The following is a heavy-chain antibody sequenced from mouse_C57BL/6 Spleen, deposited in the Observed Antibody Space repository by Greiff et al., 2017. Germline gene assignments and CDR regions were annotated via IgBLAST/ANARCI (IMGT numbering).Heavy chain of an antibody. CDR3: ARQRGKNAMDY. CDR2: ISNGGGST. J-gene: IGHJ4*01. CDR1: GFTFSDYY. V-gene: IGHV5-12*01. Sequence: EVQVVESGGGLVQPGGSLKLSCAASGFTFSDYYMYWVRQTPEKRLEWVAYISNGGGSTYYPDTVKGRFTISRDNAKNSLYLQMSRLKSEDTAMYYCARQRGKNAMDYWGQGTSVTV.